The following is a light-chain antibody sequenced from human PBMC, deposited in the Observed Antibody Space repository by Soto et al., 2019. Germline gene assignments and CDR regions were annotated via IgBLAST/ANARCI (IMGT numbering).Light chain of an antibody. CDR2: DAS. J-gene: IGKJ5*01. V-gene: IGKV3-11*01. CDR1: QSVRSSY. Sequence: EIVLTQSPATLSLSPGERATLSCRAIQSVRSSYFAWYQQKPGQAPRLLIYDASNRATDIPARFSGSGSGTDFTLTISSLEPEDFAVYYCQQRSNWPPFTFGQGTRLEIK. CDR3: QQRSNWPPFT.